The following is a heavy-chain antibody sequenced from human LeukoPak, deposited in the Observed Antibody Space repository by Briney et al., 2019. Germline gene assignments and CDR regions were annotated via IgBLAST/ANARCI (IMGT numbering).Heavy chain of an antibody. CDR3: GRYYVMDV. CDR2: ISDSGGST. CDR1: GFTFSTYV. Sequence: GGSLRLSCAASGFTFSTYVMNWVRQAPGKGLEWVSTISDSGGSTYYTDSVKGRFTISRDNSKSTLYLQMNSLRAEDTAVYYCGRYYVMDVWGQGTSVTVSS. V-gene: IGHV3-23*01. J-gene: IGHJ6*02.